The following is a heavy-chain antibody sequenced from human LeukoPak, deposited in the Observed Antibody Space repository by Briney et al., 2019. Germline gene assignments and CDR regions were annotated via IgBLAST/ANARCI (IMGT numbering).Heavy chain of an antibody. CDR2: IKGDGSHT. Sequence: GGSVRLSCAASGFSFSKYWMHWVRQAPGKGLVWVSRIKGDGSHTIYADSVKGRFTISRDNAKNTLYLQMKSLRAEDTAVYYCVRDWDHFDFDSWGLGTLVTVSS. V-gene: IGHV3-74*01. D-gene: IGHD3-9*01. CDR3: VRDWDHFDFDS. CDR1: GFSFSKYW. J-gene: IGHJ5*01.